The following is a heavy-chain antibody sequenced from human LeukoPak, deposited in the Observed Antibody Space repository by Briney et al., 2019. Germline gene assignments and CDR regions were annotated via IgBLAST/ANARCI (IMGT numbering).Heavy chain of an antibody. V-gene: IGHV3-43*02. CDR2: ISGDGGNT. D-gene: IGHD3-10*01. CDR1: GFTFDDYA. CDR3: ALPHKSWSYGSGSYGDAFDI. J-gene: IGHJ3*02. Sequence: PGGSLRLSCAASGFTFDDYAMHWVRQAPGKGLEWVSLISGDGGNTYYADSVKGRFTISRDNSKNSLYLQMNSLRTEDTALYYCALPHKSWSYGSGSYGDAFDIWGQGTMVTVSS.